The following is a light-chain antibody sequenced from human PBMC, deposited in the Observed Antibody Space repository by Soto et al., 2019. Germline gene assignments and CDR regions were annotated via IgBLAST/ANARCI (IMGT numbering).Light chain of an antibody. V-gene: IGKV1-5*01. J-gene: IGKJ1*01. CDR3: QQYNSYSRT. CDR1: QSISSW. Sequence: DIQMTQSPSTLSASVGDRVTITCRASQSISSWLAWYQQKPGKAPKLLIFDASSLEGGVPSRFSGSGSGTEFTLTISSLQPDDFATYYCQQYNSYSRTFGQETKVDIK. CDR2: DAS.